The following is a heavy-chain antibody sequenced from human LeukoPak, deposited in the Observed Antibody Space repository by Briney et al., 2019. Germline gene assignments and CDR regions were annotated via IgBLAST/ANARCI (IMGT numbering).Heavy chain of an antibody. CDR3: ARERVVAASVDV. Sequence: SETLSLTCTVSGGSISSGGYSWSWIRQHPGKGLEWIGYIYYSGSTYYNPSLKSRVTISVDTSKNQFSLKLSSVTAADTAVYYCARERVVAASVDVWGQGTTVTVSS. V-gene: IGHV4-31*03. D-gene: IGHD2-15*01. CDR1: GGSISSGGYS. CDR2: IYYSGST. J-gene: IGHJ6*02.